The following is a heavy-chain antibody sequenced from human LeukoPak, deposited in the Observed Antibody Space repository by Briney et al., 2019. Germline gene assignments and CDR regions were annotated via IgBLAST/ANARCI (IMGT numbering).Heavy chain of an antibody. CDR3: AELGITMIGDV. Sequence: GGSLRLSCAAAGFTFSSYAMSWVRQAPGKGLEWVSAISGSGDITYYADSVRGRFSVSRDNSKNTLYLQMNSLRAEDTAVYYCAELGITMIGDVWGKGTTVTVSS. J-gene: IGHJ6*04. CDR2: ISGSGDIT. CDR1: GFTFSSYA. V-gene: IGHV3-23*01. D-gene: IGHD3-10*02.